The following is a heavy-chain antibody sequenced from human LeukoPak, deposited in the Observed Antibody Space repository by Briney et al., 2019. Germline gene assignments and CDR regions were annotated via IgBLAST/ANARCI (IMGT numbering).Heavy chain of an antibody. CDR1: GFAFNKFA. V-gene: IGHV3-23*01. CDR3: AKGNLRSVWYGIYFDY. Sequence: GGSLRLSRVTSGFAFNKFALSWVRQAPGKGLEWVSSITGANTPYYADSVKGRFTISRDYSRTTLYLQMNSLRVNDTAIYYCAKGNLRSVWYGIYFDYWGQGTLATVSS. CDR2: ITGANTP. D-gene: IGHD6-19*01. J-gene: IGHJ4*02.